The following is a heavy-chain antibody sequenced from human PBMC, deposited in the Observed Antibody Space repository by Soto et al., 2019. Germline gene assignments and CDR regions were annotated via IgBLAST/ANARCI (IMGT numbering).Heavy chain of an antibody. CDR2: IWHDGGNK. Sequence: GGSLRLSCAASGFTFSSYGMHWVRQAPGKGLDWVAFIWHDGGNKFYAESAKGRFTISRDNSKNTLYLQMTSLSAEDTAMYYCARDGDVNTGFGKDYWGQGTLVTVSS. V-gene: IGHV3-33*01. CDR3: ARDGDVNTGFGKDY. J-gene: IGHJ4*02. D-gene: IGHD3-16*01. CDR1: GFTFSSYG.